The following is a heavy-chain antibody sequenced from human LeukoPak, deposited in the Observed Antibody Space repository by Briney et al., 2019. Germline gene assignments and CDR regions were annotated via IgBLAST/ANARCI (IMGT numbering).Heavy chain of an antibody. V-gene: IGHV1-8*01. D-gene: IGHD5-18*01. J-gene: IGHJ6*03. CDR1: GYTFTSFD. CDR3: ARGRPDTSVPRTYYMDV. CDR2: MSPNSGNT. Sequence: ASVKVSCKASGYTFTSFDIFWVRQATGQGLEWMGWMSPNSGNTGSAQKFQGRVTFTRDTSISTSFMELSSLRSEDTAIYYCARGRPDTSVPRTYYMDVWGKGTTVTISS.